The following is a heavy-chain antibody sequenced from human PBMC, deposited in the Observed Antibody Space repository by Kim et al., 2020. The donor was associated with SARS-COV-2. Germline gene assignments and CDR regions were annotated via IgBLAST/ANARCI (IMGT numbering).Heavy chain of an antibody. D-gene: IGHD2-15*01. CDR3: ARDDRDPSPLLNYYYYGMDV. Sequence: GGSLRLSCAASGFTFSSYSMNWVRQAPGKGLEWVSSISSSSSYIYYADSVKGRFTISRDNAKNSLYLQMNSLRAEDTAVYYCARDDRDPSPLLNYYYYGMDVWGQGTTVTVSS. J-gene: IGHJ6*02. CDR2: ISSSSSYI. CDR1: GFTFSSYS. V-gene: IGHV3-21*01.